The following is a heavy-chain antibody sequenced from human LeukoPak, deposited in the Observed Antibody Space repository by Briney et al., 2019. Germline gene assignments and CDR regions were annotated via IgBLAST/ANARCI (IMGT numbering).Heavy chain of an antibody. Sequence: GGSLRLSCVASGFTFTNYWMSWVRQAPGKGLEWVANSNQDGSDNYYVDSVKGRFTISRDNARNSLFLQMSSLRAEDTAVCYCARRNYGAFDSWGQGTPVTVSS. CDR2: SNQDGSDN. V-gene: IGHV3-7*01. CDR1: GFTFTNYW. CDR3: ARRNYGAFDS. D-gene: IGHD4/OR15-4a*01. J-gene: IGHJ4*02.